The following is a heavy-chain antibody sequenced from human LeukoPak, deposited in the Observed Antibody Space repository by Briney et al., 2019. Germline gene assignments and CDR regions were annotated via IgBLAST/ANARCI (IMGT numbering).Heavy chain of an antibody. V-gene: IGHV3-21*01. CDR2: ISSSSSYM. CDR1: GFTFSSYS. D-gene: IGHD1-1*01. J-gene: IGHJ4*02. CDR3: VRVVPGTGSLDY. Sequence: GGSLRLSCAASGFTFSSYSMNWVRQAPGKGPEWVSSISSSSSYMFYAGSVMGRFTNSRDNAKKSLYLQMNNLRAEDTAIYYCVRVVPGTGSLDYWGQGTLVTVSS.